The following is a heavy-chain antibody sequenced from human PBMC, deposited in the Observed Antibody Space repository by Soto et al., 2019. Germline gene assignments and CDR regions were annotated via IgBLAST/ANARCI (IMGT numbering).Heavy chain of an antibody. V-gene: IGHV4-59*08. CDR2: IYYSGST. Sequence: QVQLQESGPGLVQPSETLSLTCTVSGGSISSYYWSWIRQPPGKGLEWIGYIYYSGSTNYNPSLKSRVTISVDTSKNQFSLTLNSVTAADTAVYYCARQSIDGSGSLDYWGQGTLVTVSS. D-gene: IGHD3-10*01. CDR1: GGSISSYY. CDR3: ARQSIDGSGSLDY. J-gene: IGHJ4*02.